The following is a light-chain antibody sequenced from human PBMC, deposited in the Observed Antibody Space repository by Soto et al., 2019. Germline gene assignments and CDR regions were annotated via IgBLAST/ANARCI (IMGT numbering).Light chain of an antibody. Sequence: EIVLTQSPGTLSLSPGERATLSCRASQSVGSTYLAWYQRKPGQAPRLLIYGASSRATGIPDRFSGSGSGTEFTLTISSLQPDDFATYYCQQYNSYSEWTFGQGTKVDI. J-gene: IGKJ1*01. CDR1: QSVGSTY. V-gene: IGKV3-20*01. CDR2: GAS. CDR3: QQYNSYSEWT.